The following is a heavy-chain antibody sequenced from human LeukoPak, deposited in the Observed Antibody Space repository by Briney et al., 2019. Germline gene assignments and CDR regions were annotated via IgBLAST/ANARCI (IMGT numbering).Heavy chain of an antibody. CDR2: ISAYNGNT. J-gene: IGHJ4*02. Sequence: ASVKVSCKASGYTFTSYGISWVRQARGQGLEGMGWISAYNGNTNYAQKLQDRVTMTTDTSTSTAYKELRSLRSDDTAVYYCARVLSGSYYFDYWGQGTLVTVSS. D-gene: IGHD1-26*01. CDR3: ARVLSGSYYFDY. V-gene: IGHV1-18*01. CDR1: GYTFTSYG.